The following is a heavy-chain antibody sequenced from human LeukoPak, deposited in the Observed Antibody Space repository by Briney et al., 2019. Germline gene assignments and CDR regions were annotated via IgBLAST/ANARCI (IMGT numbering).Heavy chain of an antibody. V-gene: IGHV4-59*01. CDR3: ARGAYGDYAY. Sequence: PSETLPLTCTVSGGSISSYYWSWIRQPPGKGLEWIGYIYYSGGTNYNPSLKSRVTISVDTSKNQFSLKLSSVTAADTAVYYCARGAYGDYAYWGQGTLVTVSS. CDR2: IYYSGGT. J-gene: IGHJ4*02. D-gene: IGHD4-17*01. CDR1: GGSISSYY.